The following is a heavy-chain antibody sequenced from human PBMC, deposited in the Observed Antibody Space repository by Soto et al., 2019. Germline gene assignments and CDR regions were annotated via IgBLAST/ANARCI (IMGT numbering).Heavy chain of an antibody. CDR3: STGVVSHQQRLVDY. D-gene: IGHD6-19*01. J-gene: IGHJ4*02. CDR2: IKSEDDGGAT. Sequence: EVHVVESGGGLVQPGGSLRLSCTASGFIFKKAWMNWVRQTPGKGLEWVGHIKSEDDGGATNYAAPVKGRFTISRDDSVNRLYLQMNSLKGEDTAVDYCSTGVVSHQQRLVDYWGPGTQVTVSS. CDR1: GFIFKKAW. V-gene: IGHV3-15*07.